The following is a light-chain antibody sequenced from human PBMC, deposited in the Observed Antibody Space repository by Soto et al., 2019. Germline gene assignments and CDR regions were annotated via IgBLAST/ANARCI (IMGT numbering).Light chain of an antibody. J-gene: IGKJ1*01. V-gene: IGKV4-1*01. Sequence: DIVMTQSPDSLAVSLGERATINCKSSQSVLYSSNNKNYLAWYQQRPGQPPNLLIYWASTRESGVPDRFSGSGSWTDFTFTISRLQSEDVAIYYCQQYFSFPWTFGQGTKVEIK. CDR3: QQYFSFPWT. CDR1: QSVLYSSNNKNY. CDR2: WAS.